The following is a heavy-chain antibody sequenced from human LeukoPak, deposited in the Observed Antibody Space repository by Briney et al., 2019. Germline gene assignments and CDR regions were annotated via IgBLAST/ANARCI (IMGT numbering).Heavy chain of an antibody. V-gene: IGHV4-4*07. CDR3: ATYYYGSEMDV. Sequence: KASETLSLTCTVSGDSISSFYWSWIRQPAGKGLEWIGRIYTSGSTNYNPSLKSRITMSVDTSKNQFSLKLSSVTAADTAVYYCATYYYGSEMDVWGKGTTVTISS. CDR2: IYTSGST. CDR1: GDSISSFY. D-gene: IGHD3-10*01. J-gene: IGHJ6*04.